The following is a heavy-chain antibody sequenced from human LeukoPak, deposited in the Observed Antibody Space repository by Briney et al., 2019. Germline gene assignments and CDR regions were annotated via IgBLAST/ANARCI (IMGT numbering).Heavy chain of an antibody. Sequence: ASVKVSCKASGYTFTSYWIQWVRQAPGQGLEWMGLINPDGGSTAYAHRFQGRVIMTRDTSTSTAYMDLSSLRSEDTAVYHCARAPRNSSTMLDYWGQGTLVTVSS. V-gene: IGHV1-46*01. CDR1: GYTFTSYW. CDR2: INPDGGST. D-gene: IGHD1-14*01. J-gene: IGHJ4*02. CDR3: ARAPRNSSTMLDY.